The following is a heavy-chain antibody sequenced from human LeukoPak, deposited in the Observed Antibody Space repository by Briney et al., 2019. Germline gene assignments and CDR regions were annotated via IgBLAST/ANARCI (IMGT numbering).Heavy chain of an antibody. Sequence: SETLSLTCAVYGGSFSGYYWSWIRQPPGKGLEWIGEINHSGSTSYNPSLKSRVTISVDTSKNQFSLKLSSVTAADTAVYYCARGEGSGWYDDAFDIWGQGTMVTVSS. CDR1: GGSFSGYY. D-gene: IGHD6-19*01. CDR2: INHSGST. J-gene: IGHJ3*02. V-gene: IGHV4-34*01. CDR3: ARGEGSGWYDDAFDI.